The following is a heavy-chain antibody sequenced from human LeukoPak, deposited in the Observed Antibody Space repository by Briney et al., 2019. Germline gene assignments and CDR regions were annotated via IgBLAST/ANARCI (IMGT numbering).Heavy chain of an antibody. V-gene: IGHV4-34*01. CDR2: INHSGST. J-gene: IGHJ4*02. D-gene: IGHD3-10*01. CDR1: GGSFSGYS. CDR3: ARPPYGSETPGDY. Sequence: PSETLSLTCAVYGGSFSGYSWSWIRQPPGKGLEWIREINHSGSTNYNPSLKSRVTISVDTSKNQFSLKLRSVTAADPAVYYCARPPYGSETPGDYWGQGTLVTVSS.